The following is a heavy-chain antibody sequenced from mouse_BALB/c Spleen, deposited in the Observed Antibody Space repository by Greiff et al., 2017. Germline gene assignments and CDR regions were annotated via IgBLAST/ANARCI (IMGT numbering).Heavy chain of an antibody. CDR3: ARGGGLRRGYYAMDY. Sequence: EVKLVESGGGLVQPGGSRKLSCAASGFTFSSFGMHWVRQAPEKGLEWVAYISSGSSTIYYADTVKGRFTISRDNPKNTLFLQMTSLRSEDTAMYYCARGGGLRRGYYAMDYWGQGTSVTVSS. CDR2: ISSGSSTI. D-gene: IGHD2-4*01. J-gene: IGHJ4*01. CDR1: GFTFSSFG. V-gene: IGHV5-17*02.